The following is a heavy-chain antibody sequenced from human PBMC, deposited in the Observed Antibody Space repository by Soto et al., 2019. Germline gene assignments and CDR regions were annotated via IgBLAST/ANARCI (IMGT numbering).Heavy chain of an antibody. J-gene: IGHJ4*02. D-gene: IGHD5-12*01. CDR2: IYYSGST. CDR1: GGSISSSSYY. V-gene: IGHV4-39*01. CDR3: ARYIVAKIYGFDY. Sequence: SETLSLTCTVSGGSISSSSYYWGWIRQPPGKGLEWIGSIYYSGSTYYNPSLKSRVTISVDTSKNQFSLKLSSVTAADTAVYYCARYIVAKIYGFDYWGQGTLVTVSS.